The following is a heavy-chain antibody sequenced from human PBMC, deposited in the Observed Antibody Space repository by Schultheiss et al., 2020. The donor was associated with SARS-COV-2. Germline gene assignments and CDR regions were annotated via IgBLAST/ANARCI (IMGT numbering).Heavy chain of an antibody. CDR2: ISSSSSYI. V-gene: IGHV3-21*01. D-gene: IGHD4-11*01. J-gene: IGHJ6*03. Sequence: GGSLRLSCAASGFTFSSYSMNWVRQAPGKGLEWVSSISSSSSYIYYADSVKGRFTISRDNAKNSLYLQMNSLRAEDTAVYYCARDDPTEHFYYYYYYMDVWGKGTTVTVSS. CDR3: ARDDPTEHFYYYYYYMDV. CDR1: GFTFSSYS.